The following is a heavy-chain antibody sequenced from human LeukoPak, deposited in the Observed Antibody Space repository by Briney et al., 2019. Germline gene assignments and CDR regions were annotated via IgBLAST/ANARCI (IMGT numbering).Heavy chain of an antibody. CDR1: GYTFISYD. Sequence: GASVKVSCKASGYTFISYDINWVRQAPGQGLEWMGWISAYNYNTNYAQKFQDRVIMTTDTSTNTAYMELGSLRFDDTAVYYCARDRGSLAVGDSRTSDYWGQGTLVTVSS. D-gene: IGHD6-19*01. CDR3: ARDRGSLAVGDSRTSDY. V-gene: IGHV1-18*01. CDR2: ISAYNYNT. J-gene: IGHJ4*02.